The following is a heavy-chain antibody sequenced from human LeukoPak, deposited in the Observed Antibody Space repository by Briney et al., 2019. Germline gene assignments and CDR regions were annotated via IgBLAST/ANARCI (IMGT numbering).Heavy chain of an antibody. CDR1: GFTFSSYW. V-gene: IGHV3-30-3*01. CDR2: ISYGGSNK. J-gene: IGHJ4*02. Sequence: GGSLRLSCAASGFTFSSYWMSWVRRAPGKGLEWVAVISYGGSNKYYADSVKGRFTISRDNSKNTLYLQMNSLRAEDTAVYYCARDPGSSSWYYFDYWGQGTLVTVSS. CDR3: ARDPGSSSWYYFDY. D-gene: IGHD6-13*01.